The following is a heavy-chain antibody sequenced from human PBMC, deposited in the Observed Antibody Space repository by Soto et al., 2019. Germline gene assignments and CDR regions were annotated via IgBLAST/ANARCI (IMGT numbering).Heavy chain of an antibody. CDR1: GFTFSSYG. Sequence: QVQLVESGGGVVQPGRSLRLSCAASGFTFSSYGMHWVRQAPGKGLEWVAVISYDGSNKYYADSVKGRFTISRDNSKNTLYLQMNSLRAEDTAVYYCANSGSSSVVDYWGQGTLVTVSS. J-gene: IGHJ4*02. V-gene: IGHV3-30*18. D-gene: IGHD6-6*01. CDR2: ISYDGSNK. CDR3: ANSGSSSVVDY.